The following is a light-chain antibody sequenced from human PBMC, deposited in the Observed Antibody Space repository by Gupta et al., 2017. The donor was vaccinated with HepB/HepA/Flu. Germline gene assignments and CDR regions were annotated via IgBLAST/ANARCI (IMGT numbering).Light chain of an antibody. Sequence: YGLTQQPSISGAPAQPARITCGGNNIGSKSVHWYQQKPGQAPVLVVYDDSDRPSGIPERFSGSNSGNTATLTISRVEAGDEADYYCQVWDSSSDHPGVFGGGTKLTVL. CDR2: DDS. J-gene: IGLJ2*01. CDR1: NIGSKS. V-gene: IGLV3-21*02. CDR3: QVWDSSSDHPGV.